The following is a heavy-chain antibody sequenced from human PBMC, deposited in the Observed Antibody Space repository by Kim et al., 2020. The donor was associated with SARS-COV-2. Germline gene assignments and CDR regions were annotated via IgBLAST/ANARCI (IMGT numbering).Heavy chain of an antibody. CDR2: IYYSGST. V-gene: IGHV4-31*03. CDR1: GGSISSGGCY. Sequence: SEILSLTCTVSGGSISSGGCYWTWIRQYPGKGLEWIGYIYYSGSTYYNPSLKSRVTISVDTSKNQFSLKLSSVTAADTAVYYCARGSGPYYYGMDVWGQG. CDR3: ARGSGPYYYGMDV. J-gene: IGHJ6*02.